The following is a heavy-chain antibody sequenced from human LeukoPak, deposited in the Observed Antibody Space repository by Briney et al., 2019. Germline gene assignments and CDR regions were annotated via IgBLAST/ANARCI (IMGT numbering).Heavy chain of an antibody. D-gene: IGHD3-22*01. Sequence: SETLSLTCSVSGGSISSDYWSWIRQPPGKGLEWIGYIYYSGTTNYNPSLKSRVTISVDTSENQFSLKLSSVTAADTAVYYCAREGYSSPYYYLDQWGQGTLVTVSS. CDR3: AREGYSSPYYYLDQ. J-gene: IGHJ4*02. CDR1: GGSISSDY. CDR2: IYYSGTT. V-gene: IGHV4-59*01.